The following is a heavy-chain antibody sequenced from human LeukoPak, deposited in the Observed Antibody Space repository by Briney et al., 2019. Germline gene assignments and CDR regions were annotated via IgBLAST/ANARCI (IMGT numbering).Heavy chain of an antibody. CDR2: ISGSGGST. J-gene: IGHJ4*02. V-gene: IGHV3-23*01. CDR1: GFTFSSYA. CDR3: AKTVNYGSGSYYNY. Sequence: GGSLRLSCAASGFTFSSYAMSWVRQAPGKGLEWVSAISGSGGSTYYADSVEGRFTISRDNSKNTLYLQMNSLRAEDTAVYYCAKTVNYGSGSYYNYWGQGTLVTVSS. D-gene: IGHD3-10*01.